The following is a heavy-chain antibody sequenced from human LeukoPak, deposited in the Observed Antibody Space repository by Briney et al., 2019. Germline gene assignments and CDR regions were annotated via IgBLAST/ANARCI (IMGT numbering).Heavy chain of an antibody. D-gene: IGHD3-22*01. J-gene: IGHJ4*02. V-gene: IGHV4-59*08. Sequence: PSETLSLTCTVSGGSISSYYWSWIRQPPGKGLEWIGYIYYSGGTNYNPSLKSRVTISVDTSKNQFSLKLSSVTAADTAVYYCARLYYYDSTPLFDYWGQGTLVTVSS. CDR1: GGSISSYY. CDR3: ARLYYYDSTPLFDY. CDR2: IYYSGGT.